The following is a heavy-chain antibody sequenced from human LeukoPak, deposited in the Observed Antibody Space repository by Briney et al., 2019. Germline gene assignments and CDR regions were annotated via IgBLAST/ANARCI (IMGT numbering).Heavy chain of an antibody. CDR1: GITFSSYA. Sequence: GGSLRLSCAASGITFSSYAMHWVRQAPGKGLEWVAVISYDGSNKYYADSVKGRFTISRDNAKNSLYLQMNSLRAEDTSVYYCARAGSGYSSPIDYWGQGTLVTVSS. V-gene: IGHV3-30*04. J-gene: IGHJ4*02. CDR3: ARAGSGYSSPIDY. D-gene: IGHD6-13*01. CDR2: ISYDGSNK.